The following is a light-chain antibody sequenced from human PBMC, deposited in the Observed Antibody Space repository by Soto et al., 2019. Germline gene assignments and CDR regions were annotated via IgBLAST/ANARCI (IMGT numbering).Light chain of an antibody. CDR2: GNS. V-gene: IGLV1-40*01. CDR1: SSNIGAHYD. CDR3: QSYDNSLSVYV. Sequence: QSVLTQPPSVSGAPVQRVTISCTGSSSNIGAHYDVHWYQQLPGTAPKLLIYGNSNRPSGVPDRFSGSKSGTSASLAITGLQAEDEADYYCQSYDNSLSVYVFGTGTQVTVL. J-gene: IGLJ1*01.